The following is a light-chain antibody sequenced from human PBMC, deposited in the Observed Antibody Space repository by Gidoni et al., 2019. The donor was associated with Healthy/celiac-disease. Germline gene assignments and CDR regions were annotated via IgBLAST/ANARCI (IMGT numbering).Light chain of an antibody. J-gene: IGKJ5*01. CDR1: QSVGTY. CDR3: QQRSNWPIT. Sequence: EIVLTQSPATLSLSPGERATLSCRASQSVGTYLAWFQQKPGQAPRLLIYDASNRATGIPARFSGSGSGTDFTLTISSLEPEDFAVYYCQQRSNWPITFXQXTRLEIK. V-gene: IGKV3-11*01. CDR2: DAS.